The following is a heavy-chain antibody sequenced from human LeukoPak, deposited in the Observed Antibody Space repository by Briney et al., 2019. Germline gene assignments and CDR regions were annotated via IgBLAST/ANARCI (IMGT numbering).Heavy chain of an antibody. V-gene: IGHV3-33*01. Sequence: GGSLRLSCAASGISFSTSGMHWVRQAAAKGLEWVAFISSDGSTAYYADSVKGRFTISRDNAKNSLYLQMNSLRVEDTAVYYCARDMMDGGTYPIFDSWGQGTLVTVSS. CDR3: ARDMMDGGTYPIFDS. CDR2: ISSDGSTA. CDR1: GISFSTSG. J-gene: IGHJ4*02. D-gene: IGHD1-26*01.